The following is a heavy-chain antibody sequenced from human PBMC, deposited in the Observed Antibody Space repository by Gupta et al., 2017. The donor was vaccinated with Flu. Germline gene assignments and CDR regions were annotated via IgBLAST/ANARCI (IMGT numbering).Heavy chain of an antibody. CDR3: TRYARQQCSMTCFNNWFDS. V-gene: IGHV3-49*02. D-gene: IGHD3-10*02. J-gene: IGHJ5*01. Sequence: EWLGLVRSTTDGATTEYAASVRGRFSISRDETKSIAYLQMNSLKTEDPAVYFGTRYARQQCSMTCFNNWFDSWGQGTLVTVSS. CDR2: VRSTTDGATT.